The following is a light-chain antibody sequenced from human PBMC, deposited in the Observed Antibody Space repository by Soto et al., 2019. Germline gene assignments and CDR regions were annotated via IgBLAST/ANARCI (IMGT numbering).Light chain of an antibody. CDR1: QSISSY. CDR3: QQSYSTPT. Sequence: SHITHSPSSLSSSVGDRVTITCRASQSISSYLNWYQQKPGKAPKLLIYAASSLQSGVPSRFSGSGSGTDFTLTISSLQTEDFATYYCQQSYSTPTFGQGTRLEIK. V-gene: IGKV1-39*01. J-gene: IGKJ5*01. CDR2: AAS.